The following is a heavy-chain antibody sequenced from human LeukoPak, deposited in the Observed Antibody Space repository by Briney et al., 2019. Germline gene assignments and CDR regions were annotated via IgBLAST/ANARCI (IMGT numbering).Heavy chain of an antibody. CDR3: ARQPDY. CDR2: INSDGSTT. J-gene: IGHJ4*02. CDR1: GFSFTNYW. D-gene: IGHD1-14*01. V-gene: IGHV3-74*01. Sequence: GGSLRLSCAASGFSFTNYWMHWVRQAPGKGLVWVSHINSDGSTTIYAASVRGRFTISRDNAKNTLYLQMDSLRAEDTAVYYCARQPDYWGQGTLVTVSS.